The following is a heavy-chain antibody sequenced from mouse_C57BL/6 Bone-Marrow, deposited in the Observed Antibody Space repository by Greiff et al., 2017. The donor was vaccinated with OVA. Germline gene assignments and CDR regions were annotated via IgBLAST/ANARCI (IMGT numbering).Heavy chain of an antibody. V-gene: IGHV2-9-1*01. D-gene: IGHD3-2*02. CDR1: GFSLTSYA. J-gene: IGHJ2*01. Sequence: VQLVESGPGLVAPSQSLSITCTVSGFSLTSYAISWVRQPPGKGLEWLGVIWTGGGTNYNSALKSRLSISKDNSKSQVFLKMNSLQTDDTARYYCARNSDSSGYWYFDYWGQGTTLTVSS. CDR2: IWTGGGT. CDR3: ARNSDSSGYWYFDY.